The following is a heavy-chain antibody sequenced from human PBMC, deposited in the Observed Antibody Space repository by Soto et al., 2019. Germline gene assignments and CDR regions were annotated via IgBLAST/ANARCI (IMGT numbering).Heavy chain of an antibody. D-gene: IGHD3-22*01. J-gene: IGHJ4*02. CDR2: ISYDGSNK. Sequence: LRLSCAASGFTFSSYGMHWVRQAPGKGLEWVAVISYDGSNKYYADSVKGRFTISRDNSKNTLYLQMNSLRAEDTAVYYCAKGIDSHYYDSSGYLGFDYWSQGTLVTVSS. CDR1: GFTFSSYG. CDR3: AKGIDSHYYDSSGYLGFDY. V-gene: IGHV3-30*18.